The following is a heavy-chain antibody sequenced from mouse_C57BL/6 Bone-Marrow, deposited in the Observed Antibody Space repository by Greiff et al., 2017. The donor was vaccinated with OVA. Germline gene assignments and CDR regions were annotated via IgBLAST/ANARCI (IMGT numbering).Heavy chain of an antibody. CDR2: IRLKSDNYAT. CDR3: TTPTMVTTGYYFDY. Sequence: EVKLMESGGGLVQPGGSMKLSCVASGFTFSNYWMNWVRQSPEKGLEWVAQIRLKSDNYATHYAESVKGRFTISRDDSKSSVYLQMNNLRAEDTGIYYCTTPTMVTTGYYFDYWGQGTTLTVSS. V-gene: IGHV6-3*01. D-gene: IGHD2-9*01. J-gene: IGHJ2*01. CDR1: GFTFSNYW.